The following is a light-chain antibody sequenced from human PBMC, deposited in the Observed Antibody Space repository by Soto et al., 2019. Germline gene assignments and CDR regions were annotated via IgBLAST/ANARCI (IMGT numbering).Light chain of an antibody. Sequence: DIQMTQSPSSLSASLRDRVTITCRASQNIDNYLNWYQQKPGKAPKLLIYAASSLQSGVPSRFSGSGSGTALTLTISSLQPEDFATYYCQQSYSTPFTFGPGTKVDIK. J-gene: IGKJ3*01. CDR2: AAS. CDR3: QQSYSTPFT. CDR1: QNIDNY. V-gene: IGKV1-39*01.